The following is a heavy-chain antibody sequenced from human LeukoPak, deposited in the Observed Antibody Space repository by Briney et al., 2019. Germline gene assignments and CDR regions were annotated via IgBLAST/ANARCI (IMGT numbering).Heavy chain of an antibody. CDR3: ARLPQLGLPFDL. CDR1: GDSISNYY. CDR2: IYHSGST. J-gene: IGHJ2*01. Sequence: SETLSLTCTVSGDSISNYYWSWIRQPAGKGLEWIGEIYHSGSTNYNPSLKSRVTISVDKSKNQFSLKLSSVTAADTAVYYRARLPQLGLPFDLWGRGTLVTVSS. D-gene: IGHD7-27*01. V-gene: IGHV4-59*08.